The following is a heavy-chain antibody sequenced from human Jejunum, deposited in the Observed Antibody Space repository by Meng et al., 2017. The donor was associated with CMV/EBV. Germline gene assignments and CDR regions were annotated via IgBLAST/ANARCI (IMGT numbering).Heavy chain of an antibody. V-gene: IGHV3-30*04. J-gene: IGHJ4*02. CDR2: ISYDGTKK. D-gene: IGHD4-23*01. CDR3: ARRTMAVMDY. Sequence: CAASGCTLNTYPMHWVRQAPGKGREWVAVISYDGTKKNHADSVKGRFTISRDNSNNMLYLQMDSLRAEDTAVYYCARRTMAVMDYWGQGTLVTVSS. CDR1: GCTLNTYP.